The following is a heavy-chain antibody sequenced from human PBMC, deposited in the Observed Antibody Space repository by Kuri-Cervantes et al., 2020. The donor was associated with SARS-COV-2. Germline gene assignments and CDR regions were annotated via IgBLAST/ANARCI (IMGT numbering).Heavy chain of an antibody. CDR3: ARDAGYYDSSGYRYYFDY. V-gene: IGHV1-18*01. J-gene: IGHJ4*02. CDR1: GYTFTSYG. Sequence: ASVKVSCKASGYTFTSYGISWVRQAPGQGLEWMGWISAYNGNTNYAQKLQGRVTMTTDTSTSTAYMELRSLGSDDTAVYYCARDAGYYDSSGYRYYFDYWGQGTLVTVSS. CDR2: ISAYNGNT. D-gene: IGHD3-22*01.